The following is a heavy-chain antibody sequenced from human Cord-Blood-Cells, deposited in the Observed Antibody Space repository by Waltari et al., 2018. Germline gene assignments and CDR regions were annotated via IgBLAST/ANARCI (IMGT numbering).Heavy chain of an antibody. J-gene: IGHJ6*02. V-gene: IGHV1-46*01. Sequence: QVQLVQSGAEVKKPGASVKVSCKASGYTFTSYYMHWVRQAPGQGLEWMGIINPSGGSTSYAQKFQGRVTMTRDTSTSTVYMELSSLRSEDTAVYYCARAGDGSSWYYYYGMDVWGQGTTVTVSS. CDR2: INPSGGST. CDR3: ARAGDGSSWYYYYGMDV. D-gene: IGHD6-13*01. CDR1: GYTFTSYY.